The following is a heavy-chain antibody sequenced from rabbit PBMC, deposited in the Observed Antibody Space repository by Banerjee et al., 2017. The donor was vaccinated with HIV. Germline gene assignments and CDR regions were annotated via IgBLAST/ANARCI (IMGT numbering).Heavy chain of an antibody. V-gene: IGHV1S40*01. CDR1: GFSFSSSYY. CDR3: ARGAGYTGYDYVDL. CDR2: INTGSSGST. D-gene: IGHD6-1*01. J-gene: IGHJ3*01. Sequence: QSLEESGGDLVKPGASLTLTCTASGFSFSSSYYMWVRQAPGKGLEWIGSINTGSSGSTYYPSWAKGRFTISKTSSTTVTLQMTSLTAADTATYFCARGAGYTGYDYVDLWGQGTLVTVS.